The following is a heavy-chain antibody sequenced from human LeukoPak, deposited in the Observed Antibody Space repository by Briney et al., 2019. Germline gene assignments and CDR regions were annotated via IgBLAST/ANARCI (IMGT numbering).Heavy chain of an antibody. CDR2: IYYSGNT. V-gene: IGHV4-39*01. CDR3: TSHLLYNWFDP. D-gene: IGHD3-10*01. Sequence: PSETLSLTCTVSGDSISSTSYYWGWIRQPPGKGLEWIGTIYYSGNTYYNPSLKSRVTISVDTSKNQFSLKLNSVTAADTAVYYCTSHLLYNWFDPWGQGTLVTVSS. J-gene: IGHJ5*02. CDR1: GDSISSTSYY.